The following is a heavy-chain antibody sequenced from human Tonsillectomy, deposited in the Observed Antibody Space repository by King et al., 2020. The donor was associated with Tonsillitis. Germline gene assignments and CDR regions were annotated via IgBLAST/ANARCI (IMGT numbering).Heavy chain of an antibody. Sequence: QLQESGPGLVKPSETLSLTCTVSGGSISSYYWSWIRQPPGKGLEWIGYVFYSGSINYNPSLKSRVTISVDTSKKQFSLKLSSVTAADTAVYYCAREXYXDGYQXWGQGTLVXVXS. CDR2: VFYSGSI. CDR1: GGSISSYY. D-gene: IGHD5-24*01. V-gene: IGHV4-59*01. CDR3: AREXYXDGYQX. J-gene: IGHJ4*02.